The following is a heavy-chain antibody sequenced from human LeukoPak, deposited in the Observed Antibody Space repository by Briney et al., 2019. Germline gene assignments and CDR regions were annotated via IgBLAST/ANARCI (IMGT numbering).Heavy chain of an antibody. V-gene: IGHV3-11*01. J-gene: IGHJ4*02. CDR1: GFTFSDYY. Sequence: GGSLRLSCAASGFTFSDYYMNWIRQAPGKGLEWVSYISSSGDTIYYADSVKGRFTISRDNAKNSLYLQMNSLRAEDTAVYYCARGGGYSYGSFDYWGQGTLVTVSS. D-gene: IGHD5-18*01. CDR3: ARGGGYSYGSFDY. CDR2: ISSSGDTI.